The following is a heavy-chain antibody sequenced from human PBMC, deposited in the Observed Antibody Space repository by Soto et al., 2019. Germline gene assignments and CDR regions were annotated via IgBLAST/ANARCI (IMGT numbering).Heavy chain of an antibody. V-gene: IGHV3-7*01. CDR1: GFTFSSYW. J-gene: IGHJ3*01. CDR2: IKQDGDEK. D-gene: IGHD2-15*01. Sequence: VQLVESGGGLVQPGGSLRLSCGASGFTFSSYWMSGVRQAPGKGLEWVANIKQDGDEKYYVDSVKGRFTISRDNAKNSLDLQMNSLRAEDTAVYYCARVYCSDASCYSPDDAFDFWGQGTMVSVSS. CDR3: ARVYCSDASCYSPDDAFDF.